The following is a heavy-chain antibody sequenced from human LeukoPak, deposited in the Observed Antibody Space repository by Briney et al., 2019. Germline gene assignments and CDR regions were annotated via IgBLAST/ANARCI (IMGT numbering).Heavy chain of an antibody. CDR2: ISSNGGST. CDR3: ARVGYTSYYYYGMDV. CDR1: GFTFSSYA. V-gene: IGHV3-64*01. J-gene: IGHJ6*02. Sequence: GGSLRLSCAASGFTFSSYAMHWVRQAPGKGLEYVSAISSNGGSTYYANSVKGRFTISRDNSKNTLYLQMGSLRAEDMAVYYCARVGYTSYYYYGMDVWGQGTAVTVSS. D-gene: IGHD6-13*01.